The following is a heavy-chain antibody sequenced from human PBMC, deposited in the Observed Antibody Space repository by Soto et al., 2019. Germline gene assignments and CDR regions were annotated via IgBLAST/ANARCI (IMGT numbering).Heavy chain of an antibody. J-gene: IGHJ5*02. CDR2: IYYSGST. V-gene: IGHV4-31*03. Sequence: QVQLQESGPGLVKPSQTLSLTCTVSGGSISSGGYYWSWIRQHPGKGLEWIGYIYYSGSTYYNPSLKSRVTXSXDXXKNQCSLKLSSVTAADTAVYYCARVFSDSSSFFDPWGQGTLVTVSS. CDR3: ARVFSDSSSFFDP. CDR1: GGSISSGGYY. D-gene: IGHD6-13*01.